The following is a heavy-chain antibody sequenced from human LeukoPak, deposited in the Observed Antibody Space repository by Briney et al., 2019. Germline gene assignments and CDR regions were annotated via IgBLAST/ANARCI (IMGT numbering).Heavy chain of an antibody. Sequence: PSETLSLTCNVSGVSISSYYWNWIRQPAGKGLEWIGRIFTSGSTNYNPSLKSRVSISVDKSKNQLSLKLRSVTAADTAVYFCARDDGNSRSWYYFVYWGQGTLATVSS. J-gene: IGHJ4*02. CDR2: IFTSGST. CDR3: ARDDGNSRSWYYFVY. CDR1: GVSISSYY. V-gene: IGHV4-4*07. D-gene: IGHD6-13*01.